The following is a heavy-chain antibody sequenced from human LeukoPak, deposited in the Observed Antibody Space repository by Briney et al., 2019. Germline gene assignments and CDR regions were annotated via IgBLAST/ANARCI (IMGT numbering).Heavy chain of an antibody. CDR1: GGSITNTSY. CDR3: AREGGPYRPLDY. J-gene: IGHJ4*02. V-gene: IGHV4-4*02. Sequence: SETLSLTCGVSGGSITNTSYWTWVRQPPGKGLEWIGEVNLQGSTNYNPSLMGRVAISVDTSENHISLQLTSVTAAATAVYYCAREGGPYRPLDYSGQGTLVTVSS. CDR2: VNLQGST.